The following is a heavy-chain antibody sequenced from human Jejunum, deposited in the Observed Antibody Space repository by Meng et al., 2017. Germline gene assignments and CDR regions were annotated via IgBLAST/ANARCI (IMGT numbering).Heavy chain of an antibody. Sequence: QVQLQESGPGLVKPSQTLSLTCTVSGGSVTSGSFWNWIRQRPGKGLEWIGYIHRSGSTNYNPSLNGRVTVSVDTSQGQMSLKLTLASVTAADTAVYYCARDDPTGGSLDFWGPGILVTVSS. CDR2: IHRSGST. CDR3: ARDDPTGGSLDF. V-gene: IGHV4-61*01. D-gene: IGHD1-26*01. J-gene: IGHJ4*02. CDR1: GGSVTSGSF.